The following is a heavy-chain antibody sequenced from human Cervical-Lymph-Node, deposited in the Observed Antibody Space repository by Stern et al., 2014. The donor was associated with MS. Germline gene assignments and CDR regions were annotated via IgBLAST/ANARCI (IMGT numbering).Heavy chain of an antibody. J-gene: IGHJ6*02. CDR1: GYTFTSYY. CDR3: AREYYDFWSGYYGMDV. V-gene: IGHV1-46*03. Sequence: QVQLVQSGAEVKKPGASVKVSCKASGYTFTSYYMHWVRQAPGQGLEWMGIINPSGGSTSYAQKFQGRVTMTRDTSTSTVYMELSSLRSEDTAVYYCAREYYDFWSGYYGMDVWGQGTTVTVSS. CDR2: INPSGGST. D-gene: IGHD3-3*01.